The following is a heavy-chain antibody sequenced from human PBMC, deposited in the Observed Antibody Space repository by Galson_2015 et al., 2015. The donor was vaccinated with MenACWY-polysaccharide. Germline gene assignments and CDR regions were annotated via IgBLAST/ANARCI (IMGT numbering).Heavy chain of an antibody. CDR2: ISGSSSHI. Sequence: SLRLSCAASGFTFSSYSMNWIRQAPGKGLEWVSSISGSSSHIYYADSVKGRFTISRDNAKNSLYLQMNSLRDEDTAVYYCARGPNWNFDYWGRGTLVTVSS. D-gene: IGHD1-20*01. V-gene: IGHV3-48*02. J-gene: IGHJ4*02. CDR3: ARGPNWNFDY. CDR1: GFTFSSYS.